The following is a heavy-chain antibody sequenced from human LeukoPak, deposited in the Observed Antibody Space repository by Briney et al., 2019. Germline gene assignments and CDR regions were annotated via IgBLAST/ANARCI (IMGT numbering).Heavy chain of an antibody. CDR2: INHSGST. Sequence: SETLSLTCAVYGGSFGGYYWSWIRQPPGKGLEWIGEINHSGSTNYNPSLKSRVTISVDTSKNQFSLKLSSVTAADTAVYYCARESSGIHWGQGTLVTVSS. D-gene: IGHD3-22*01. J-gene: IGHJ4*02. CDR3: ARESSGIH. CDR1: GGSFGGYY. V-gene: IGHV4-34*01.